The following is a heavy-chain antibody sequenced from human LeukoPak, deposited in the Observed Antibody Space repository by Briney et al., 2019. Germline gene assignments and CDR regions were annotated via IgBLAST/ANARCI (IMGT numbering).Heavy chain of an antibody. J-gene: IGHJ1*01. Sequence: GGSLRLSCAASGFTFSSYAMSWVRQAPGKGLEWVSAISGSGGSTYYADSVKGRFTISRDNSKKTLYLQMNSLRADDTAVYYCALAKADLWLVQHWGQGTLVTVSS. CDR2: ISGSGGST. CDR1: GFTFSSYA. CDR3: ALAKADLWLVQH. D-gene: IGHD6-19*01. V-gene: IGHV3-23*01.